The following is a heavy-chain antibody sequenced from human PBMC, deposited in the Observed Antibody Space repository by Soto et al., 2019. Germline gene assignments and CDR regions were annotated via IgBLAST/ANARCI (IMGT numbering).Heavy chain of an antibody. V-gene: IGHV3-23*01. D-gene: IGHD2-2*01. CDR1: GFTFSSYA. CDR3: ALVVPAAKLSKDYGMDV. J-gene: IGHJ6*02. Sequence: PGGSLRLSCAASGFTFSSYAMSWVRQAPGKGLEWVSAISGSGGSTYHADSVKGRFTISRDNSKNTLYLQMNSLRAEDTAVYYCALVVPAAKLSKDYGMDVWGQGTTVTVSS. CDR2: ISGSGGST.